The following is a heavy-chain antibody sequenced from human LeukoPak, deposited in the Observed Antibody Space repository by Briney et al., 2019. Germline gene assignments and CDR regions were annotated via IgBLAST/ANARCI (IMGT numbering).Heavy chain of an antibody. Sequence: PSETLSLACAVYGGSFSGYYWSWIRQPPGKGLEWIGEINHSGSTNYNPSLKSRVTISVDTSKNQFSLKLSSVTAADTAVYYCARAGRVVPAASWFDPWGQGTLVTVSS. D-gene: IGHD2-2*01. J-gene: IGHJ5*02. CDR3: ARAGRVVPAASWFDP. V-gene: IGHV4-34*01. CDR2: INHSGST. CDR1: GGSFSGYY.